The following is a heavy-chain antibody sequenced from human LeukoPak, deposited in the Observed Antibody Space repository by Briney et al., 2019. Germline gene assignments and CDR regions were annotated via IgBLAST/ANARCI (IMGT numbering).Heavy chain of an antibody. D-gene: IGHD2-2*01. Sequence: GESLKISCKGSGYSFTSYWIGWVRQMPGKGLEWMGIIYPGDSDTRYSPSFQGQVTISADKSISTAYLQWSSLKASDTAMYYCARSSTRRAFLSAFDIWGQGTMVTVSS. CDR3: ARSSTRRAFLSAFDI. CDR2: IYPGDSDT. CDR1: GYSFTSYW. V-gene: IGHV5-51*01. J-gene: IGHJ3*02.